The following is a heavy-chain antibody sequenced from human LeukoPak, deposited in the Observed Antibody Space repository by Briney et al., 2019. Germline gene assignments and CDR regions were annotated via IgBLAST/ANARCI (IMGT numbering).Heavy chain of an antibody. Sequence: GGSLTLSCAASGFTLDDYGMRWVRQAPGEGLDWVSGITWNGGSTGYADSVKGRITISRDNAKNSMYLKMNSLRAEDTALYYCARDVSYYDSSGYYYDYWGQGTLVTVSS. CDR1: GFTLDDYG. D-gene: IGHD3-22*01. V-gene: IGHV3-20*04. CDR2: ITWNGGST. CDR3: ARDVSYYDSSGYYYDY. J-gene: IGHJ4*02.